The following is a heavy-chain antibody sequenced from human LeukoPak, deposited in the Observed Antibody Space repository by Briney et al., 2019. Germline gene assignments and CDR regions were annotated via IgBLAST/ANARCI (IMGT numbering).Heavy chain of an antibody. J-gene: IGHJ3*02. CDR3: ARAKRNGFDI. CDR1: RFTFSSYG. Sequence: PGGSLRLSCAASRFTFSSYGMHWVRQAPGKGLEWVAFIRYDGSNKYYADSVKGRFTISRDNSKNTLYLQMNSLRAEDTAVYYCARAKRNGFDIWGQGTMVTVSS. CDR2: IRYDGSNK. V-gene: IGHV3-30*02.